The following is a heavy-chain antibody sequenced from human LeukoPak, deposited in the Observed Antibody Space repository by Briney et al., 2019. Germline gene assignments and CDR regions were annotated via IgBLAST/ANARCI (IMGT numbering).Heavy chain of an antibody. V-gene: IGHV3-30*02. CDR2: IRYDGSNK. CDR3: AKEAYYYDSSGHLRSYYFDY. J-gene: IGHJ4*02. CDR1: GFTFSSYG. D-gene: IGHD3-22*01. Sequence: SGGSLRLSCAASGFTFSSYGMHWVRQAPGKGLEWVAFIRYDGSNKYYADSVKGRFTISRDNSKNTLYLQMNSLRAEDTAVYYCAKEAYYYDSSGHLRSYYFDYWGQGTLVTVSS.